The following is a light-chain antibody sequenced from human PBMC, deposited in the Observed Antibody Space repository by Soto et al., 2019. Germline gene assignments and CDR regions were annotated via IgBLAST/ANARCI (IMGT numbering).Light chain of an antibody. CDR1: QSVSGSY. CDR3: QQYGSSPMYT. Sequence: EVVLTQSPGTLSLSPGERATLSCRASQSVSGSYLAWYQQKPGQAARLLIYGASNRATGIPDRFSGSGSGTDFTLTITRPEAEDFAVYYCQQYGSSPMYTVGQGTKLEIK. CDR2: GAS. V-gene: IGKV3-20*01. J-gene: IGKJ2*01.